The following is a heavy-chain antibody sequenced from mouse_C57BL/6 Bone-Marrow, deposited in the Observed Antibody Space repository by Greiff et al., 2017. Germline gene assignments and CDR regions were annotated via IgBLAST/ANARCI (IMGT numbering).Heavy chain of an antibody. CDR1: GFTFSSYA. CDR2: ISDGGSYT. J-gene: IGHJ2*01. D-gene: IGHD2-3*01. V-gene: IGHV5-4*03. Sequence: EVKVVESGGGLVKPGGSLKLSCAASGFTFSSYAMSWVRQTPEKRLEWVATISDGGSYTYYPDNVKGRFTISRDNAKNNLYLQMSHLKSEDTAMYYCANPIYDGYSYYFDYWGQGTTLTVSS. CDR3: ANPIYDGYSYYFDY.